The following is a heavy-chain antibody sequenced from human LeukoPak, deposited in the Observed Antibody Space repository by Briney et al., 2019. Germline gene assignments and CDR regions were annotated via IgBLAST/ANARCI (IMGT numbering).Heavy chain of an antibody. CDR3: ARDVEYGEREGGNWFDP. CDR2: IYYSGST. V-gene: IGHV4-59*01. D-gene: IGHD4/OR15-4a*01. Sequence: AETLSLTCTVSGRSISIYYWSWLRQPPGKGLEWIGYIYYSGSTNYNPPLKNRVNISVDTSKNQFSLKLSSVTAADTAVYDCARDVEYGEREGGNWFDPWGQGTLVTVSS. J-gene: IGHJ5*02. CDR1: GRSISIYY.